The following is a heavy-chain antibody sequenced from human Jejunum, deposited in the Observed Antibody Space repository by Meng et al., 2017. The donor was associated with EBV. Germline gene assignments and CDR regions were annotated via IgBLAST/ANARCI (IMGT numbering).Heavy chain of an antibody. D-gene: IGHD3-22*01. V-gene: IGHV4-4*02. CDR3: AGNGYYALEY. CDR1: GGSSSDNDW. CDR2: IYHGGGT. J-gene: IGHJ4*02. Sequence: QVQPQESGPRLEKPSGTLSLTCVVSGGSSSDNDWWSWVRQPPGKGLEWLGEIYHGGGTNYNPSLESRVTISVDKSKNQFSLKLNSVTVADTAVYYCAGNGYYALEYWGPGILVTVSS.